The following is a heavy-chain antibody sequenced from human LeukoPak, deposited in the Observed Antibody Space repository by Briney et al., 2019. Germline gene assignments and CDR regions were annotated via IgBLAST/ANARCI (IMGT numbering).Heavy chain of an antibody. CDR1: GGSFSGYY. J-gene: IGHJ5*02. CDR2: INHSGST. Sequence: SETLSLTCAVYGGSFSGYYWSWIRQPPGKGLEWIGEINHSGSTNYNPSLKSRVTISVGTSKNQFSLKLSSVTAADTAVYYCARSWRGYGPSNWFDPWGQGTLVTVSS. D-gene: IGHD5-18*01. CDR3: ARSWRGYGPSNWFDP. V-gene: IGHV4-34*01.